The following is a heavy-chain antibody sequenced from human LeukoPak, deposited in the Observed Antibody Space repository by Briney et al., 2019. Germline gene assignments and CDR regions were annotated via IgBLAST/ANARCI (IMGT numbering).Heavy chain of an antibody. CDR1: GFTFSSYG. V-gene: IGHV3-23*01. D-gene: IGHD6-13*01. J-gene: IGHJ4*02. CDR2: ISGSGGST. Sequence: PGGSLRLSCAASGFTFSSYGMSWVRQAPGKGLEWVSAISGSGGSTYYADSVKGRFTISRDNSKNTLYLQMNSLRAEDTAVYYCAKDFQPKHSSSYTYSSFDYWGQGTLVTVSS. CDR3: AKDFQPKHSSSYTYSSFDY.